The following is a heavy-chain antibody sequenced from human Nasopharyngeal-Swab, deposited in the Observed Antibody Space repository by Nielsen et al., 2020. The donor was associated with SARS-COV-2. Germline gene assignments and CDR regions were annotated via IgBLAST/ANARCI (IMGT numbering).Heavy chain of an antibody. CDR2: IYYSGST. V-gene: IGHV4-39*01. CDR3: ASSPFRITIFGVVIGNWFDP. J-gene: IGHJ5*02. Sequence: WIHQPPGKGLEWIGSIYYSGSTYYNPSLKSRVTISVDTSKNQFSLKLSSVTAADTAVYYCASSPFRITIFGVVIGNWFDPWGQGTLVTVSS. D-gene: IGHD3-3*01.